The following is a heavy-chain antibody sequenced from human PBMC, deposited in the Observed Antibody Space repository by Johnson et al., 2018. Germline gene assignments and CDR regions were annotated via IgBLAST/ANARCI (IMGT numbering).Heavy chain of an antibody. CDR3: AKNLNSGTYEPAKYFQH. CDR1: GFTFSSYA. Sequence: VQSGGSLSLSCAASGFTFSSYAMNWVRQAPGKGLEWVSTISRSNSSTYYADSVKGRFTISRDNSKNIIYLQMNSLRAEDTALYSCAKNLNSGTYEPAKYFQHWGQGALVTVAS. CDR2: ISRSNSST. J-gene: IGHJ1*01. D-gene: IGHD1-26*01. V-gene: IGHV3-23*01.